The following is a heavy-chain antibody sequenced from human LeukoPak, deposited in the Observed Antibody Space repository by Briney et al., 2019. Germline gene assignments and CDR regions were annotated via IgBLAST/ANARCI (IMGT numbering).Heavy chain of an antibody. J-gene: IGHJ4*02. CDR3: AKAGTNYYFDY. CDR1: GFVFSASY. Sequence: PGGSLSLSCAASGFVFSASYMSWVRKAPGKGLEWVATIKPDGSEKYHVDSVSGRFTISRDNTNDSLFLQMNSLRVDDTAVYYCAKAGTNYYFDYWGQGTLVTVSS. D-gene: IGHD1-26*01. CDR2: IKPDGSEK. V-gene: IGHV3-7*03.